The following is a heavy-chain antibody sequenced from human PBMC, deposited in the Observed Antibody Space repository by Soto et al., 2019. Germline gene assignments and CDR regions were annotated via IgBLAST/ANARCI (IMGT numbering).Heavy chain of an antibody. CDR1: GYTFTSYG. V-gene: IGHV1-18*01. CDR2: ISAYNGKT. J-gene: IGHJ6*02. CDR3: ARGGDVNYYHGMDV. Sequence: QVQLVQSGGEVKKPGASVKLSCTASGYTFTSYGISWVRQAPGQGLEWMGWISAYNGKTNYAQNVQVRVTMTTDTSSRTAYIDLRSLRSDDTAVYYCARGGDVNYYHGMDVWGQGTTVTVSS. D-gene: IGHD5-12*01.